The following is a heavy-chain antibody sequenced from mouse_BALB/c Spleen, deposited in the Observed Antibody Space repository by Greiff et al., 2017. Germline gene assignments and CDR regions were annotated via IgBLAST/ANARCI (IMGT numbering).Heavy chain of an antibody. CDR2: ISSGGSYT. Sequence: EVQGVESGGGLVKPGGSLKLSCAASGFTFSSYAMSWVRQTPEKRLEWVATISSGGSYTYYPDSVKGRFTISRDNAKNTLYLQMSSLRSEDTAMYYCARHGFDVWGAGTTVTVSS. CDR3: ARHGFDV. CDR1: GFTFSSYA. J-gene: IGHJ1*01. V-gene: IGHV5-9-3*01.